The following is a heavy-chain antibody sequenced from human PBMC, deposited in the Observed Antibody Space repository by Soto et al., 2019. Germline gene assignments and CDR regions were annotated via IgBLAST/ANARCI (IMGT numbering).Heavy chain of an antibody. CDR3: AREGRRNWFES. J-gene: IGHJ5*01. Sequence: QVHLQESGPGLVKPSETLSLTCAVSGDSIKTETWWSWLRQLPGTGLEWIGEIKHTGDANANPALRSRLSMSFDCTKNQFFLNMRSVSAADTAVYFCAREGRRNWFESWGQGTLVTVSS. V-gene: IGHV4-4*02. CDR2: IKHTGDA. CDR1: GDSIKTETW.